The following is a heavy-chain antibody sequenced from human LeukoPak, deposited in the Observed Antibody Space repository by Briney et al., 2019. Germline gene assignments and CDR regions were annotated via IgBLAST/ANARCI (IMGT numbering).Heavy chain of an antibody. CDR1: GFTFSTYA. Sequence: GGSLRLSCAASGFTFSTYAMSWVRQAPGKGLDWVSTISGGGGSTYYADSVKGRFSISRDNSKNTLYLRMNSLRAEDAAVYYCAKDPIAVAPDYWGQGTLVTVSS. CDR2: ISGGGGST. D-gene: IGHD6-19*01. CDR3: AKDPIAVAPDY. V-gene: IGHV3-23*01. J-gene: IGHJ4*02.